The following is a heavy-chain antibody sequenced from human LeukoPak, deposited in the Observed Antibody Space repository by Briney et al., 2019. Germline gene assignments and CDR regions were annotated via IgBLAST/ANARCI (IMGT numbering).Heavy chain of an antibody. CDR3: ARVGVDLWFDP. CDR2: INPNSGGT. CDR1: GYTFTGYY. V-gene: IGHV1-2*06. J-gene: IGHJ5*02. Sequence: ASVKVSCKASGYTFTGYYIHWLRQAPEQGLEWMGRINPNSGGTNYAQKFQGRVTMTRDTSISTAYMELSKLKSDDTAVYYCARVGVDLWFDPWGQGTLVTVSS. D-gene: IGHD3/OR15-3a*01.